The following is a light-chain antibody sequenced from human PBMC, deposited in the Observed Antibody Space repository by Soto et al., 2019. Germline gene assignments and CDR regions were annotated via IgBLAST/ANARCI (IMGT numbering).Light chain of an antibody. J-gene: IGKJ2*01. Sequence: DIVMTQSPDSLAVSLGERATINCKSSQSVLHSSNNKNYLAWYQQKPGQPPKLLIYWASTRGSGVPDRFSGSGSGTDFTLTISSLQAEDVAVYYCQQYYSTPPYTFGQGTKLEIK. CDR3: QQYYSTPPYT. CDR1: QSVLHSSNNKNY. CDR2: WAS. V-gene: IGKV4-1*01.